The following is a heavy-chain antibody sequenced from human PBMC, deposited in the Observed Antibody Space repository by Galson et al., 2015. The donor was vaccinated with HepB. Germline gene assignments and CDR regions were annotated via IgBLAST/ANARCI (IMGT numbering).Heavy chain of an antibody. CDR3: ARYAKSSDNWFDP. Sequence: SLRLSCAASGFTFSDYYMAWIRQAPGKGLEWISYISGAGTYTNYPRSVKGRFTISRDNAKNTLYLEMNSLRVDDTAVYYCARYAKSSDNWFDPWGQGTLVTVSS. J-gene: IGHJ5*02. V-gene: IGHV3-11*06. CDR1: GFTFSDYY. CDR2: ISGAGTYT. D-gene: IGHD2-2*01.